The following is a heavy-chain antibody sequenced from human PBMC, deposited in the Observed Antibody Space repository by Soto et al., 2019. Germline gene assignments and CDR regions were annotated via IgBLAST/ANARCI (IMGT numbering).Heavy chain of an antibody. Sequence: QVQLVQSGAEVKKPGSSVKISCTASGGTFSSSALNWVRQAPGQGLEWVGGVIPKDGTPRYAQNLQARVTIAADESTNTGYLELSSLRPDDTTIFYCPAGESRGGGHDYWGQGTLVIVSS. D-gene: IGHD3-16*01. J-gene: IGHJ4*02. V-gene: IGHV1-69*01. CDR1: GGTFSSSA. CDR3: PAGESRGGGHDY. CDR2: VIPKDGTP.